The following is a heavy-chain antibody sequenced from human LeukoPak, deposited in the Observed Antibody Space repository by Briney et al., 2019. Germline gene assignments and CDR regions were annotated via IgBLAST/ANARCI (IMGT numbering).Heavy chain of an antibody. V-gene: IGHV3-53*01. CDR3: ARGSGAEFDY. Sequence: GGSLRLSCAASGFTFSSYWMSWVRQAPGKGLEWVSILYSGGSTSYTESVKGRFTVSRDDSKNTVYLQMNSLRAEDTALYYCARGSGAEFDYWGQGTLVTVSP. CDR2: LYSGGST. D-gene: IGHD4/OR15-4a*01. J-gene: IGHJ4*02. CDR1: GFTFSSYW.